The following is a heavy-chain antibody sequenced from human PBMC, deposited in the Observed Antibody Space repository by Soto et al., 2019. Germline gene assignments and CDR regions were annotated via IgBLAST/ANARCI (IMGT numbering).Heavy chain of an antibody. V-gene: IGHV3-30*18. J-gene: IGHJ6*02. Sequence: GGSLGLSCAASGFTFSSYGMHWVRQAPGKGLEWVAVISCDGSNKYYADSVKGRFTISRDNSKNTLYLQMNSLRAEDTAVYYCAKVNRYSSSEWNYYYYYGMDVWGQGTTVTVSS. CDR1: GFTFSSYG. D-gene: IGHD6-6*01. CDR2: ISCDGSNK. CDR3: AKVNRYSSSEWNYYYYYGMDV.